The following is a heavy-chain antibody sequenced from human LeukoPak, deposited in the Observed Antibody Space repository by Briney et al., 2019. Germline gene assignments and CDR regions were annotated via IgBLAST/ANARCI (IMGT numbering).Heavy chain of an antibody. V-gene: IGHV1-2*02. CDR2: INPNSGGT. Sequence: ASVKVSCKASGYTFTGYYMHWVRQAPGQGLEWMGWINPNSGGTNYAQKFQGRVTMTRDTSISTAYMELSRLRADDTAVYYCARASGYSSGWEDLGYWGQGTLVTVSS. CDR3: ARASGYSSGWEDLGY. CDR1: GYTFTGYY. J-gene: IGHJ4*02. D-gene: IGHD6-19*01.